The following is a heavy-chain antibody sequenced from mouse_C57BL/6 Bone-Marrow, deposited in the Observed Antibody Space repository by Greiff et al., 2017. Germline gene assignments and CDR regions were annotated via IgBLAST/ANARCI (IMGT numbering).Heavy chain of an antibody. Sequence: QVQLQQSGPGLVAPSQSLSITCTVSGFSLTSYGVSWVRQPPGKGLEWLGVIWGDGSTNYHSALISRLSISKDNSKSQVFLKLNSLQTDDTATYSCSQGGESYGSGGDWYYDVCGTETTVTVSS. J-gene: IGHJ1*03. D-gene: IGHD1-1*01. CDR2: IWGDGST. CDR1: GFSLTSYG. CDR3: SQGGESYGSGGDWYYDV. V-gene: IGHV2-3*01.